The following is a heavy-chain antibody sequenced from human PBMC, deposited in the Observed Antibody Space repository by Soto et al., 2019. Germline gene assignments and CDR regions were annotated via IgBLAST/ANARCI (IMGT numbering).Heavy chain of an antibody. V-gene: IGHV1-24*01. J-gene: IGHJ6*02. CDR3: ATVLPGSSVDYSPYYYYGMDL. CDR1: GYALTELF. D-gene: IGHD2-15*01. CDR2: FDPRDGEA. Sequence: ASVKVSCKVSGYALTELFIHWVRQAPGKGLEWMGGFDPRDGEAIYAQQFQGRVTVTEDTSTDTAYMELSSLRSADTAVYYCATVLPGSSVDYSPYYYYGMDLWGQGTTVTVSS.